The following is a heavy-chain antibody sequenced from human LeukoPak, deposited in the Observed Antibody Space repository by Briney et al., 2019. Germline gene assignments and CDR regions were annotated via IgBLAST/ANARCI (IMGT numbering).Heavy chain of an antibody. J-gene: IGHJ4*02. V-gene: IGHV3-30*18. D-gene: IGHD6-19*01. CDR3: AKRLAGASGWYSIDY. CDR1: GFTLSSYG. CDR2: IPYDANKK. Sequence: PGRSLRLSCAASGFTLSSYGMHWVRQAPGKGLEWVAVIPYDANKKYYVDSVKGRFTISRDDSNNTLYLQMNSLRAEDTAVYYCAKRLAGASGWYSIDYWGQGTLVTVSS.